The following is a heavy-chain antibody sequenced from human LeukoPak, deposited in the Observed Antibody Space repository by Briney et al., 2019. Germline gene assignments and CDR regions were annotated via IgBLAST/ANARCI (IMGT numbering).Heavy chain of an antibody. V-gene: IGHV4-38-2*01. D-gene: IGHD5-12*01. CDR3: ASERKWLRLVDY. J-gene: IGHJ4*02. CDR2: IYHSGST. CDR1: GYSISSGYY. Sequence: SETLSLTCAVSGYSISSGYYWGWIRQPPGKGLEWIGSIYHSGSTYYNPSLKSRVTIPVDTSKNQFSLKLSSVTAADTAVYYCASERKWLRLVDYWGQGTLVTVSS.